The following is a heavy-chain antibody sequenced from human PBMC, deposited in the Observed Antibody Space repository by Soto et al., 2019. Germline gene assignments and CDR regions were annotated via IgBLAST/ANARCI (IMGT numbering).Heavy chain of an antibody. CDR1: GGSISSGGYS. V-gene: IGHV4-30-2*01. CDR2: IYHSGST. CDR3: AIPTQPHYLGE. D-gene: IGHD3-16*01. J-gene: IGHJ4*02. Sequence: SETLSLTCAVSGGSISSGGYSWSWIRQPPGKGLEWIGYIYHSGSTYYNPSLKSRVTISVDRSKNQFSLKLSSVSAADTAVYYLAIPTQPHYLGERGQATLVTVSA.